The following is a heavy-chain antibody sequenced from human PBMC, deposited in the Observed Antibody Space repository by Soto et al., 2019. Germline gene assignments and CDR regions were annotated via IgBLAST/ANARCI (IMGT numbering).Heavy chain of an antibody. CDR2: INHSGST. Sequence: SETLSLTCAVYGGSFSGYYWSWIRQPPGKGLEWIGEINHSGSTNYNPSLKSRVTISVDTSKNQFSLKLSSVTAADTAVYYCARGSPRDIVVVVAATAYYDYWGQGTLVTVSS. CDR3: ARGSPRDIVVVVAATAYYDY. D-gene: IGHD2-15*01. V-gene: IGHV4-34*01. CDR1: GGSFSGYY. J-gene: IGHJ4*02.